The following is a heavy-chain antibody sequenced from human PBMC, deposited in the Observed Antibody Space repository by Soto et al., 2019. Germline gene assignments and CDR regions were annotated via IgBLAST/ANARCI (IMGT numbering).Heavy chain of an antibody. CDR1: GYSISSAYC. J-gene: IGHJ4*02. CDR2: VYHSEST. Sequence: PSETLSLTSVVSGYSISSAYCWGWIRQPPGKGLEWIGSVYHSESTYYNPSLKSRVTISVDTSKNHLSLKLRSVTAADSAVYYCARSATTTPPFPKQWGQGTLVTVSS. V-gene: IGHV4-38-2*01. CDR3: ARSATTTPPFPKQ. D-gene: IGHD1-1*01.